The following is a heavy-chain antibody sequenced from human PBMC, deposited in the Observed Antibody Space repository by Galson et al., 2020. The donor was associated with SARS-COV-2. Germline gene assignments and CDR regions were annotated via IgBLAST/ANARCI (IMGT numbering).Heavy chain of an antibody. V-gene: IGHV2-5*02. Sequence: KMSGPTLVKPTQTLTLTCTLSGFSLSTSTMAVGWIRQPPGKALEWLALVFWDDDKRYSPSLKSRLTITKDTSKNQVVLTMTSMAPVDTATYYCARYRLTYFVHWGQGTLVTVSS. CDR2: VFWDDDK. D-gene: IGHD5-18*01. CDR3: ARYRLTYFVH. CDR1: GFSLSTSTMA. J-gene: IGHJ4*02.